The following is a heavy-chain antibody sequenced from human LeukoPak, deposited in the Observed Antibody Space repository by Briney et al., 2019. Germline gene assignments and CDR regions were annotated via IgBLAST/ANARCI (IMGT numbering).Heavy chain of an antibody. D-gene: IGHD3/OR15-3a*01. CDR1: GGTFSSYA. Sequence: ASVKVSCKASGGTFSSYAISWVRQAPGQGLEWMGGIIPMFGATNYAQKFQGRVTITAYKSTTTAYMELSSLRSEDTAIYYCASGSQFSPGSRDYQYYMDVWGKGTTVTVSS. J-gene: IGHJ6*03. CDR2: IIPMFGAT. CDR3: ASGSQFSPGSRDYQYYMDV. V-gene: IGHV1-69*06.